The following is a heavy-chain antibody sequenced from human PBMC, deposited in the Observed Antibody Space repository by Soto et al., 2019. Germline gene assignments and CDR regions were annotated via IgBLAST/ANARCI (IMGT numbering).Heavy chain of an antibody. CDR2: ISSSSGDI. CDR3: ASSFDWSLYFGGGGLF. V-gene: IGHV3-21*06. D-gene: IGHD3-9*01. J-gene: IGHJ4*02. CDR1: GFTFNMYT. Sequence: PGGSLRLSCAASGFTFNMYTMIWVRQAPGKGLEWVSSISSSSGDIKYTDSVMGRFAISRDNARNSVSLQMNNLRAEDTAVYYCASSFDWSLYFGGGGLFWRPGT.